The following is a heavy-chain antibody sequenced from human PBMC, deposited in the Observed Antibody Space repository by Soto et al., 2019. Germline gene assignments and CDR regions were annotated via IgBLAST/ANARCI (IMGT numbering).Heavy chain of an antibody. V-gene: IGHV4-30-4*01. CDR2: LYFNGGT. J-gene: IGHJ5*02. CDR3: ARGISKYSSWYVPHTWFDA. Sequence: QVQLQESGPGLVKPSQTLSLTCNVSGGPINSLYYYWSWIRQSPGKGLEWIGYLYFNGGTQYHPSLRTPVSMSVDTYKKHFSLKMRYVTAADTAVYYCARGISKYSSWYVPHTWFDAWGQGALVTVSS. D-gene: IGHD6-13*01. CDR1: GGPINSLYYY.